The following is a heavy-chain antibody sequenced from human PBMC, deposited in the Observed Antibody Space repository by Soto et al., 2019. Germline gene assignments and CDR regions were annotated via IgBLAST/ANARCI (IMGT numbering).Heavy chain of an antibody. CDR1: GYTFTSYD. Sequence: GASVKVSCKASGYTFTSYDINWVRQATGQGLEWMGWMNPNSGNTGYAQKFQGRVTMTRNPSISTAYMELSSLRSEDTAVYYCARGSSLRWGFNCSGGSCSDYYYYYYMDVWGKGTTVTISS. J-gene: IGHJ6*03. V-gene: IGHV1-8*01. CDR2: MNPNSGNT. CDR3: ARGSSLRWGFNCSGGSCSDYYYYYYMDV. D-gene: IGHD2-15*01.